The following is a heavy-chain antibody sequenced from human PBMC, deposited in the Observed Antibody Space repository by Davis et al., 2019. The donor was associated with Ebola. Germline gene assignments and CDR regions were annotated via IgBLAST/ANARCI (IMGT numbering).Heavy chain of an antibody. CDR2: ISWNSGSI. CDR1: GFTFDDYA. CDR3: AKGRYQLLLSPGMDV. D-gene: IGHD2-2*01. V-gene: IGHV3-9*01. J-gene: IGHJ6*02. Sequence: GGSLRLSCAAPGFTFDDYAMHWVRQAQGKGLEWVPGISWNSGSIGYAASVKGRFTISRDNAKNSLYLQMNSLRAEDTALYYCAKGRYQLLLSPGMDVWGQGTTVTVSS.